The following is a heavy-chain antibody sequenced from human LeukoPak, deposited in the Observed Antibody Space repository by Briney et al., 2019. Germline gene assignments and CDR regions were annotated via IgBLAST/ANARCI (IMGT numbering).Heavy chain of an antibody. CDR3: AKQVTVAATSYFDY. CDR2: MRWSGRTT. CDR1: GFTFSTYS. Sequence: GGSLRLSCAASGFTFSTYSMTWVRQAPGKGLEWVSAMRWSGRTTYSADSVKGPFIISRYNSKNTLYLQMNSLRAEDTAIYYCAKQVTVAATSYFDYWGQGTLVTVSS. V-gene: IGHV3-23*01. J-gene: IGHJ4*02. D-gene: IGHD6-19*01.